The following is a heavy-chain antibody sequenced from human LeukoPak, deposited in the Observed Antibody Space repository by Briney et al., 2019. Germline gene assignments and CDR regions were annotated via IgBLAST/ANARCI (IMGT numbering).Heavy chain of an antibody. D-gene: IGHD6-13*01. J-gene: IGHJ5*02. CDR1: GGSISSSSYY. V-gene: IGHV4-39*07. CDR2: IYYSGST. CDR3: ARDVPFWQQLVTFNWFDP. Sequence: SETLSLTCTVSGGSISSSSYYWGWIRQPPGKGLEWIGSIYYSGSTYYNPSLKSRVTISVDTSKNQFSLKLSSVTAADTAVYYCARDVPFWQQLVTFNWFDPWGQGTLVTVSS.